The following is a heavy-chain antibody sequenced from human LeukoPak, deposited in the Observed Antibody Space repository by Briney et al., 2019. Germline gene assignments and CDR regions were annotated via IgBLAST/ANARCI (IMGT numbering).Heavy chain of an antibody. V-gene: IGHV3-64*01. D-gene: IGHD3-22*01. Sequence: GGSLTLPCAASGYTFSRLDMHWVRQAPGKGLVYVSAISSNGGSTSYANSVKGRFTISRDNSKNTLYLQMGSLRADVMAVYYGSREARIVVRCNVHWGQGTQVTVSS. CDR1: GYTFSRLD. J-gene: IGHJ4*02. CDR3: SREARIVVRCNVH. CDR2: ISSNGGST.